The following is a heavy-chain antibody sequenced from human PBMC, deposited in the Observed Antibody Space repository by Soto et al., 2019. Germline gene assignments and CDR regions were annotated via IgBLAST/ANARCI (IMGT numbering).Heavy chain of an antibody. CDR2: INTGGSTT. V-gene: IGHV3-74*01. J-gene: IGHJ3*02. CDR1: GFTFSSYW. D-gene: IGHD2-2*01. CDR3: AREMHCSSTSCYAGSAAFDI. Sequence: GGSLRLSCAASGFTFSSYWMHWVRQAPGKGLVWVSRINTGGSTTYYADSVKGRFTISRDNAKNALYLQMNSLRAEDTAVYYCAREMHCSSTSCYAGSAAFDIWGQGTMVTVSS.